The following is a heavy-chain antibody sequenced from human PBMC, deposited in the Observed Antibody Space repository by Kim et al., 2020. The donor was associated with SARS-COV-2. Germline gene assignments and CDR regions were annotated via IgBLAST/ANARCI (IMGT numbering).Heavy chain of an antibody. CDR1: GFTFTSYW. V-gene: IGHV3-7*01. D-gene: IGHD3-3*01. CDR2: IKQDGSEK. Sequence: GGSLRLSCAASGFTFTSYWMTWVRQAPGKGLEWVANIKQDGSEKNYADSVKGRFTISRDNAKKLMYLQMNSLRAEDTAVYYCGRRGFLDYWGQGTLVPVSS. J-gene: IGHJ4*02. CDR3: GRRGFLDY.